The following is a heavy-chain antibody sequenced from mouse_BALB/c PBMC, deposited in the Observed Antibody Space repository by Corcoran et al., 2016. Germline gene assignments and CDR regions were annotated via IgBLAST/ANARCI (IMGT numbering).Heavy chain of an antibody. CDR1: GYTFTNYG. J-gene: IGHJ3*01. V-gene: IGHV9-3-1*01. Sequence: QIQLVQSGPELKKPGETVKISCKASGYTFTNYGMNWVKQAPGKGLKWMGWINTYTGETKYADDFKGRFAFSLETSASTAYVQINNLKNEDPATDFCASTTVVATVAYWGQGTLVTVSA. CDR2: INTYTGET. CDR3: ASTTVVATVAY. D-gene: IGHD1-1*01.